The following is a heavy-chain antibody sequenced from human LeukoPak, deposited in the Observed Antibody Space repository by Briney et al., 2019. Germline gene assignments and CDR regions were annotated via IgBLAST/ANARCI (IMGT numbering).Heavy chain of an antibody. CDR1: GFTFSSYE. V-gene: IGHV3-48*03. CDR2: ISSSGSTI. D-gene: IGHD6-19*01. CDR3: ARDGTVAGIVDYFDY. Sequence: EGSLRLSCAASGFTFSSYEMNWVRQAPGKGLEWVSYISSSGSTIYYADSVKGRFTISRDNAKNSLYLQMNSLRAEDTAVYYCARDGTVAGIVDYFDYWGQGTLVTVSS. J-gene: IGHJ4*02.